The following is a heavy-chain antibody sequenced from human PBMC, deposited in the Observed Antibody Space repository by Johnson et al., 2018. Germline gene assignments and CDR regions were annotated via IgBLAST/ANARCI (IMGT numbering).Heavy chain of an antibody. J-gene: IGHJ4*02. CDR1: GFTFNTYA. Sequence: QVQLVESGGGVVQPGRSLRLSCAASGFTFNTYALHWVRQAPGKGLEWLALISFDSTYKFYADSVKGRFTISRDNSQNSLYVQMNNLRPDDTAVYYCASDSPIARAGPDYWGQGTLVTVSS. V-gene: IGHV3-30-3*01. CDR3: ASDSPIARAGPDY. CDR2: ISFDSTYK.